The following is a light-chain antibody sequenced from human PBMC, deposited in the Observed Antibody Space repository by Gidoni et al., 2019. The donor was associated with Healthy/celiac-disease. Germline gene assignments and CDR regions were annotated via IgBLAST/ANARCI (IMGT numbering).Light chain of an antibody. Sequence: LQIPQSPSSLSASVGDRVTITCQASQDISNYLIWYQQKPGKAPKLMIYDASKLETGVPSRLSGSGSGTDCTCTISSLQPEDITTYYCQEYDNLPPTTFXPXTKVDIK. CDR3: QEYDNLPPTT. J-gene: IGKJ3*01. CDR1: QDISNY. CDR2: DAS. V-gene: IGKV1-33*01.